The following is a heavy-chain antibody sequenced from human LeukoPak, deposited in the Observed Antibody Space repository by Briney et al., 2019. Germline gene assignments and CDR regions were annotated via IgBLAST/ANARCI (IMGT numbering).Heavy chain of an antibody. D-gene: IGHD3-10*01. CDR2: ISAYNGNT. CDR1: GYTFTSYG. J-gene: IGHJ4*02. V-gene: IGHV1-18*01. CDR3: ARDRVVRGVIITSPLDY. Sequence: ASVKVSCKASGYTFTSYGISWVRQAPGQGLEWMGWISAYNGNTNYAQKLQGRVTMTTDTSTSTAYMELRSLRSDDTAVYYCARDRVVRGVIITSPLDYWGQGTLVTVSS.